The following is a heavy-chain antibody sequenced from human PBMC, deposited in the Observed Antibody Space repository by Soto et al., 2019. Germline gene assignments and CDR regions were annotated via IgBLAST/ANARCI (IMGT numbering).Heavy chain of an antibody. D-gene: IGHD3-3*01. CDR1: GGSISSGGYS. J-gene: IGHJ5*01. Sequence: PSETLSLTCAVSGGSISSGGYSWSWIRQPPGKGLEWIGYIYHSGTTYYNPSLKSRVTISLDRSKSQFSLNLSSVTAADTAVYYCARDRGFDNWFDSWGQGTLVTVSS. CDR3: ARDRGFDNWFDS. V-gene: IGHV4-30-2*01. CDR2: IYHSGTT.